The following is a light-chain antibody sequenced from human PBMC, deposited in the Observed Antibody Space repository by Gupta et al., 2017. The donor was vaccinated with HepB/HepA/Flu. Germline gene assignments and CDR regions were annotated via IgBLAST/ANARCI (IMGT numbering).Light chain of an antibody. CDR3: QQRSNWPLT. J-gene: IGKJ4*01. CDR1: QNIINY. Sequence: EIVLTQSPVTLSLSPGERATLSCRASQNIINYLAWYQQKPGQAPRLLIYDASNRATGIPARFSGSGFGTDFTLTISSLEPEDFAVYYCQQRSNWPLTFGGGTKVEIK. CDR2: DAS. V-gene: IGKV3-11*01.